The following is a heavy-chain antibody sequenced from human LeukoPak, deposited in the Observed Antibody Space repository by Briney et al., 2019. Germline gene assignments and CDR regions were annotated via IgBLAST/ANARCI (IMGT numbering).Heavy chain of an antibody. D-gene: IGHD6-13*01. Sequence: GGSLRLSCAASGFXFSSYEINWVRQAPGKGLEWVSYISSSGSTIYYADSVKGRFTISRDNAKNSLYLQMNSLRAEDTAVYYCARETAAAPYYYGMDVWGQGTTVTVSS. CDR3: ARETAAAPYYYGMDV. V-gene: IGHV3-48*03. J-gene: IGHJ6*02. CDR1: GFXFSSYE. CDR2: ISSSGSTI.